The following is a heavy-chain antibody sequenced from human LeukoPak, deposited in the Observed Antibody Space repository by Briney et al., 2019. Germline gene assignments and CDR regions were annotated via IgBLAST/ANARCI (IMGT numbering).Heavy chain of an antibody. J-gene: IGHJ6*04. Sequence: PGGSLRLSCAASGFTFSSYAMHWVRQAPGKGLEWVAVISYDGSNKYYADSVKGRFTISRDNSKNTLYLQMNSLRAEDTAVYYCAKGGVGDQLLYLALDVWGKGTTVTVSS. CDR1: GFTFSSYA. CDR2: ISYDGSNK. D-gene: IGHD2-2*02. V-gene: IGHV3-30*04. CDR3: AKGGVGDQLLYLALDV.